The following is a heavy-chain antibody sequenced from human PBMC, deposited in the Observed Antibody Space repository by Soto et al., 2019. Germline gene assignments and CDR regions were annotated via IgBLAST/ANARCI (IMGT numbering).Heavy chain of an antibody. V-gene: IGHV1-8*02. J-gene: IGHJ4*02. Sequence: QAQLVQSGAEVKKPGASVKVSCKASGYTFTSSDINWVRQATGQGLEWMGWMNPNSGDTGYAQKFQGRVTLTRNTSISTAYMELSILRSEYTAVYYCARGPPESAGVWGQGTLVTVSS. D-gene: IGHD3-10*01. CDR3: ARGPPESAGV. CDR2: MNPNSGDT. CDR1: GYTFTSSD.